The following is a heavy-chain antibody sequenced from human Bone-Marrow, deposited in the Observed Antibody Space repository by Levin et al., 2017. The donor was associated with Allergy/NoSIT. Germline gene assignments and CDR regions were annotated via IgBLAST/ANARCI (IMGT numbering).Heavy chain of an antibody. CDR1: GGSFSGYY. CDR3: ARGGVVAAQNDFDY. Sequence: SKTLSLTCAVYGGSFSGYYWSWIRQPPGKGLEWIGEINHSGRTNYNPSLKSRVTISVDTSKNQFSLKLSSVTAADTAVYYCARGGVVAAQNDFDYWGQGTLVTVSS. D-gene: IGHD2-15*01. CDR2: INHSGRT. V-gene: IGHV4-34*01. J-gene: IGHJ4*02.